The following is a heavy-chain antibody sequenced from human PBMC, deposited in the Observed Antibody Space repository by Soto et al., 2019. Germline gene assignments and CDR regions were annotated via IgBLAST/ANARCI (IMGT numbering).Heavy chain of an antibody. J-gene: IGHJ6*02. CDR3: ARERYYYDSSGDDDYYYYGMDV. CDR1: GYTFTSYG. Sequence: ASVKVSCKASGYTFTSYGISWVRQAPGQGLEWMGWISAYNGNTNYAQKLQGRVTMTTDTSTSTAYMELRSLRSDDTAVYYCARERYYYDSSGDDDYYYYGMDVWGQGTTVTVSS. D-gene: IGHD3-22*01. CDR2: ISAYNGNT. V-gene: IGHV1-18*01.